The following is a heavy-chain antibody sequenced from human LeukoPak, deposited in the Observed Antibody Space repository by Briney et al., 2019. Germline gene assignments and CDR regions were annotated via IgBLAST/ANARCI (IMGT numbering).Heavy chain of an antibody. Sequence: GGSLRPSCAASGFAFSTYVMGWVRQAPGKGLDWVSAIGTSGGTTYYADSVKGRFTISRDNSKDTLYLQMNSLRAEDTAVYYCAKRLGGSGFDYWGQGTLVTVSS. D-gene: IGHD3-16*01. V-gene: IGHV3-23*01. CDR1: GFAFSTYV. CDR2: IGTSGGTT. J-gene: IGHJ4*02. CDR3: AKRLGGSGFDY.